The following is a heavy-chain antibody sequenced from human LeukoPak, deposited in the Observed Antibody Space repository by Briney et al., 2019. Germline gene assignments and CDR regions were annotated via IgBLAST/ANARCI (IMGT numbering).Heavy chain of an antibody. CDR2: ISSSGSTI. Sequence: GGSLRLSCAASGFTFSDYYMSWIRQAPGKGLEWVSYISSSGSTIYYADSVKGRFTISRDNAKNSLYLQMNSLRAEDMALYYCAKGGRVVVAALDYWGQGTLVTVSS. CDR3: AKGGRVVVAALDY. J-gene: IGHJ4*02. CDR1: GFTFSDYY. V-gene: IGHV3-11*01. D-gene: IGHD2-15*01.